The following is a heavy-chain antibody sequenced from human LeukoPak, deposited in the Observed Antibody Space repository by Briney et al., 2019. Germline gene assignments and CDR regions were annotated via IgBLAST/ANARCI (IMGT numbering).Heavy chain of an antibody. V-gene: IGHV1-69*06. D-gene: IGHD3-9*01. CDR3: ASYYDILTGYLVY. CDR2: IIPIFGTA. J-gene: IGHJ4*02. Sequence: SVKVSCKASGYTFTSYGISWVRQAPGQGLEWMGGIIPIFGTANYAQKFQGRVTITADKSTSTAYMELSSLRSEDTAVYYCASYYDILTGYLVYWGQGTLVTVSS. CDR1: GYTFTSYG.